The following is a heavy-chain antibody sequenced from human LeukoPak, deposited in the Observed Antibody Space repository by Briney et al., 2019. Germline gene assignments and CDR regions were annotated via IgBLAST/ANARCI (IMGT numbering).Heavy chain of an antibody. J-gene: IGHJ4*02. Sequence: ASVKVSCKASGYTFTGYYMHWVRQAPGQGLEWMGWINPNSGGTNYAQKFQGWVTMTRDTSISTAYMELGRLRSDDTAVYYCARDDGSGSYLHWGQGTLVTVSS. CDR3: ARDDGSGSYLH. V-gene: IGHV1-2*04. CDR1: GYTFTGYY. D-gene: IGHD3-10*01. CDR2: INPNSGGT.